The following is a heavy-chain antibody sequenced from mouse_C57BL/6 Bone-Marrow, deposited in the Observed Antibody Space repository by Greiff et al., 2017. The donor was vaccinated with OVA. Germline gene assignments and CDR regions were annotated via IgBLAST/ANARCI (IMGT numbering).Heavy chain of an antibody. CDR2: IRRKSSNYAT. D-gene: IGHD6-1*01. Sequence: EVQLVESGGGLVQPKGSLKLSCAASGFTFNTYAMHWVRQAPGKGLEWVARIRRKSSNYATYYADSGKDRFTISRDDSQSMLYLQMNNLKTEDTAMYYCVRTSLLGDYWGQGTSVTVSS. J-gene: IGHJ4*01. CDR3: VRTSLLGDY. CDR1: GFTFNTYA. V-gene: IGHV10-3*01.